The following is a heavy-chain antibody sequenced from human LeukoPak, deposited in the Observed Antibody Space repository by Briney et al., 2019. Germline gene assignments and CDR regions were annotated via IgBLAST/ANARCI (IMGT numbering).Heavy chain of an antibody. CDR1: GFTFSTYA. CDR2: ISASGGTT. V-gene: IGHV3-23*01. J-gene: IGHJ4*02. D-gene: IGHD6-19*01. CDR3: AKDRNGWPTNFDY. Sequence: GGSLRLSCAASGFTFSTYAVNWVRQPPGKGLEWVSAISASGGTTYYADSVKGRFSISRDNSKNTLYLQMNSLRAEDTAVYYCAKDRNGWPTNFDYWGQGTLVTVSS.